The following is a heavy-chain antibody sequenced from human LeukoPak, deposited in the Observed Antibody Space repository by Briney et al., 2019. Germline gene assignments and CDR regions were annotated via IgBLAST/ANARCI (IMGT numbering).Heavy chain of an antibody. CDR1: GGTFSSYA. D-gene: IGHD3-16*01. J-gene: IGHJ3*02. CDR2: IIPIFGTA. CDR3: ARDRSFRAPGGGGGDAFDI. Sequence: SVKVSCKASGGTFSSYAISWVRQAPGQGLEWMGGIIPIFGTANYAQKFQGRVTITTDESTSTAYMELSSLRSEDTAVYYCARDRSFRAPGGGGGDAFDIWGQGTMVTVSS. V-gene: IGHV1-69*05.